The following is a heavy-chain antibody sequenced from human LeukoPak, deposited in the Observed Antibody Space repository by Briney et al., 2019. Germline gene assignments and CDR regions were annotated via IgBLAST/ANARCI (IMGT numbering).Heavy chain of an antibody. D-gene: IGHD3-3*01. V-gene: IGHV4-59*01. CDR2: IYYGGNT. CDR1: GASISSNS. J-gene: IGHJ5*02. CDR3: ARDFQGITTFGVAPPGGFDP. Sequence: SETLSLTCTVSGASISSNSWSWIRQPPGKGLEWIGYIYYGGNTDYNPSLQSRVTISVDTSKNQFSLQLKSVTAADTALYYCARDFQGITTFGVAPPGGFDPWGQGTLVIVSS.